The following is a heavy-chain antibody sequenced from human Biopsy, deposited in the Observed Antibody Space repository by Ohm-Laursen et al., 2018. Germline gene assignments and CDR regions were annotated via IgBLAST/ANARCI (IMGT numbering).Heavy chain of an antibody. CDR2: VDWYVYK. D-gene: IGHD6-13*01. V-gene: IGHV2-70*04. J-gene: IGHJ6*02. CDR1: GFSLSARGMR. CDR3: ARTPILIVSAGLVYRHRRHLQGMDV. Sequence: TQTLTLTCSFSGFSLSARGMRVRWIRQAPGKALEWLARVDWYVYKDYSASLQTKLSISKDTSNDQVVLTVNNVDPADTATHYCARTPILIVSAGLVYRHRRHLQGMDVWGQGIAVTVS.